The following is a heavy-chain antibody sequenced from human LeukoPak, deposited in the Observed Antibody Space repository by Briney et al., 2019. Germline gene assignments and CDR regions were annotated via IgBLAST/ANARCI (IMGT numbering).Heavy chain of an antibody. J-gene: IGHJ4*02. CDR3: AKDSARVRLLLRYYFDY. D-gene: IGHD3-22*01. CDR1: GFTFSSYA. Sequence: GGSLRLSCAASGFTFSSYAMTWVRQAPGRGLEWVSAISGNGGTTYYAASVKGRFTIFRENSKNTLYPQMKSLRAEDTAVYYWAKDSARVRLLLRYYFDYWGQGTLVTVSS. CDR2: ISGNGGTT. V-gene: IGHV3-23*01.